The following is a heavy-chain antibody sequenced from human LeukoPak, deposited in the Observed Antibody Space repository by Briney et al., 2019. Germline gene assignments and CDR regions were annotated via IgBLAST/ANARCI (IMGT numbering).Heavy chain of an antibody. CDR3: ARPRQSSPEVPAAPHAFDI. D-gene: IGHD2-2*01. CDR2: IYYSGST. CDR1: GNSISSGDNY. Sequence: SETLSLTCTVSGNSISSGDNYWGWIRQPPGKGLEWIGSIYYSGSTYYNPSLKSRVTISVDTSKNQFSLKLSSVTAADTAVYYCARPRQSSPEVPAAPHAFDIWGQGTMVTVSS. J-gene: IGHJ3*02. V-gene: IGHV4-39*01.